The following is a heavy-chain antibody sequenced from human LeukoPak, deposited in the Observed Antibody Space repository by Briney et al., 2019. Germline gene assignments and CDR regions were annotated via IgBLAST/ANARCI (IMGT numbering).Heavy chain of an antibody. V-gene: IGHV3-53*01. J-gene: IGHJ5*02. CDR1: GFTVSSNY. CDR3: ARGSRDGYGMFDP. CDR2: IYSGGST. D-gene: IGHD5-24*01. Sequence: GGSLRLSCAASGFTVSSNYMSWVRQAPGKGLAWVSVIYSGGSTYYADSVKGRFTISRDNSKNTLYLQMNSLRAEDTAVYYCARGSRDGYGMFDPWGQGTLVTVSS.